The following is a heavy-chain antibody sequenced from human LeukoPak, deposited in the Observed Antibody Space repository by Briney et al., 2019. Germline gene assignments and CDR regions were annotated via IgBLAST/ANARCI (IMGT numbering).Heavy chain of an antibody. V-gene: IGHV4-59*08. CDR3: ARGTPGTFDY. CDR1: GGSISSYY. D-gene: IGHD1-7*01. J-gene: IGHJ4*02. CDR2: IYYSGST. Sequence: SETLSLTCTVSGGSISSYYWSWIRQPPGKGLEWIGYIYYSGSTYYNPSLKSRVTISVDTSKNQFSLKLSSVTAADTAVYYCARGTPGTFDYWGQGTLVTVSS.